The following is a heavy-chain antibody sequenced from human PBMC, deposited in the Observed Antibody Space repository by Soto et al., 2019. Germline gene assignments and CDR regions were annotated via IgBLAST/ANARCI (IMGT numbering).Heavy chain of an antibody. J-gene: IGHJ4*02. Sequence: GGSLRLSCAASGFTFSSYSMNWVRQAPGKGLEWVSYISSSSSTIYYADSVKGRFTISRDNAKNSLYLQMNSLRDEDTAVYYCARVTIYDSSGYPDYWGQGTLVTVSS. V-gene: IGHV3-48*02. CDR2: ISSSSSTI. CDR3: ARVTIYDSSGYPDY. D-gene: IGHD3-22*01. CDR1: GFTFSSYS.